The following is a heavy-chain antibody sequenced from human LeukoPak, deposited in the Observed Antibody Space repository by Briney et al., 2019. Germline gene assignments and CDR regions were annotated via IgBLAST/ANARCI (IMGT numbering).Heavy chain of an antibody. V-gene: IGHV3-48*03. CDR2: ISTSGSPI. CDR3: ARVWTGADI. J-gene: IGHJ3*02. Sequence: GGSLILSCAASGFTFSNYEMNWVRQARGKGLEWVSFISTSGSPIYYADSVKGRFTISRDNAKNSLYLQMSSLRAGDTAVYYCARVWTGADIWGQGTMVTVSS. D-gene: IGHD3/OR15-3a*01. CDR1: GFTFSNYE.